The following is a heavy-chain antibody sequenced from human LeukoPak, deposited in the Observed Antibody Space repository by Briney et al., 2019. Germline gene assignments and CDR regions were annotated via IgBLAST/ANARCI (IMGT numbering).Heavy chain of an antibody. J-gene: IGHJ5*02. CDR3: ARRQSRLRFLEWTRGSGWFDP. D-gene: IGHD3-3*01. CDR1: GFTFDDYA. V-gene: IGHV3-7*01. CDR2: IKQDGSEK. Sequence: PGRSLRLSCAASGFTFDDYAMHWVRQAPGKGLEWVANIKQDGSEKYYVDSVKGRFTISRDNAKNSLYLQMNSLGAEDTAVYYCARRQSRLRFLEWTRGSGWFDPWGQGTLVTVSS.